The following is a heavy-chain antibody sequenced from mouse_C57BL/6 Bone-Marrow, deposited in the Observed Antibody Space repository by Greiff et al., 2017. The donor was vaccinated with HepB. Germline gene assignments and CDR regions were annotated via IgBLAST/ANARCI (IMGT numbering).Heavy chain of an antibody. V-gene: IGHV1-52*01. Sequence: QVQLQQPGAELVRPGSSVKLSCKASGYTFTSYWMHWVKQRPIQGLEWIGNIDPSDSETHYNQKFKDKATLTVDKSSSTAYMQLSSLTSEESAVYYCARSDYYGSSVDYWGQGTTLTVSS. CDR3: ARSDYYGSSVDY. CDR1: GYTFTSYW. J-gene: IGHJ2*01. CDR2: IDPSDSET. D-gene: IGHD1-1*01.